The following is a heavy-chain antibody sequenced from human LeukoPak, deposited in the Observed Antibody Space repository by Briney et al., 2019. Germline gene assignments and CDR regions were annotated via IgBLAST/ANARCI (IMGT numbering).Heavy chain of an antibody. V-gene: IGHV4-30-4*01. CDR3: ATKTDFWSGYYMIEGMDV. J-gene: IGHJ6*02. D-gene: IGHD3-3*01. Sequence: SETLPLTCTVSGGSISSGDYYWSWIRQPPGKGLEWIGYIYYSGSTYYNPSLKSRVTISVDTSKNQFSLKLSSVTAADTAVYYCATKTDFWSGYYMIEGMDVWGQGTTVTVSS. CDR2: IYYSGST. CDR1: GGSISSGDYY.